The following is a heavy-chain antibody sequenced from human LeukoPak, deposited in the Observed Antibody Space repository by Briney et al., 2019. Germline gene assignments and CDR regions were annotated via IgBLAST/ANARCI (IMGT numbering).Heavy chain of an antibody. D-gene: IGHD5-18*01. CDR3: ARVLGGYSYVDLDY. CDR2: MNPNSGNT. V-gene: IGHV1-8*02. J-gene: IGHJ4*02. CDR1: GYTFTSYG. Sequence: EASVKVSCKASGYTFTSYGISWVRQATGQGLEWMGWMNPNSGNTGYAQKFQGRVTMTRNTSISTAYMELSSLRSEDTAVYYCARVLGGYSYVDLDYWGQGTLVTVSS.